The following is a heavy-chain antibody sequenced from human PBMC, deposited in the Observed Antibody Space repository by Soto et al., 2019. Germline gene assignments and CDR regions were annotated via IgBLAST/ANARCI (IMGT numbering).Heavy chain of an antibody. D-gene: IGHD3-22*01. J-gene: IGHJ1*01. Sequence: QVQLVQSGAEVKKPGSSVKVSCKASGGTFSSYAISWVRQAPGQELEWMGGIIPIFGTANYAQKFQGRVTITADESTSTAYMELSSLRSEDTAVYYCTISTTIILTLKGYFQHWGQGTLVTVSS. V-gene: IGHV1-69*01. CDR3: TISTTIILTLKGYFQH. CDR1: GGTFSSYA. CDR2: IIPIFGTA.